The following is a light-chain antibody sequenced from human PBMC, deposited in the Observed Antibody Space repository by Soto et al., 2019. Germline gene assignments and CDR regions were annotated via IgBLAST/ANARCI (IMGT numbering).Light chain of an antibody. CDR1: QSISSY. CDR3: QQSYSTPIT. J-gene: IGKJ5*01. CDR2: AAS. Sequence: DLQMTQAPSSLSASVGVSVTITCXASQSISSYLNWYQQKPGKAPKLLIYAASSLQSGVPSRFSGSGSGTDFTLTISSLQPEDFATYYCQQSYSTPITFGQGTRLEIK. V-gene: IGKV1-39*01.